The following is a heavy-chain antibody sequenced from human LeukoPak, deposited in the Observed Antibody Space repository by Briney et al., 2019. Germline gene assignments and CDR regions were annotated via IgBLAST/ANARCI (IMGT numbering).Heavy chain of an antibody. CDR1: GYTFTSYG. CDR3: ARGLYDSSGYYRGFGY. D-gene: IGHD3-22*01. Sequence: ASVKVSCKASGYTFTSYGISWVRQAPGQGLEWMGWISAHNGNTNYAQKLQGRVTMTTDTSTSTAYMELRSLRADDTAVYYCARGLYDSSGYYRGFGYWGQGTLVTVSS. J-gene: IGHJ4*02. CDR2: ISAHNGNT. V-gene: IGHV1-18*01.